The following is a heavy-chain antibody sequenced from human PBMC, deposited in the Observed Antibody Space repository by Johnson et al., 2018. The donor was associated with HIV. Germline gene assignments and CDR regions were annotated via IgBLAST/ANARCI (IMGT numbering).Heavy chain of an antibody. CDR2: ISYVGTNE. CDR1: GFTFRSYA. D-gene: IGHD4-17*01. Sequence: QVQLVESGGDVVQPGRSLRLSCAASGFTFRSYAMHWVRQAPGKGLEWVAVISYVGTNEYYADSVKGRFTISRDNSKNTLYLQMNSLRGDDTAIYYCQKHNCGNYVSRALDIWGQGTMVTVSS. J-gene: IGHJ3*02. V-gene: IGHV3-30*14. CDR3: QKHNCGNYVSRALDI.